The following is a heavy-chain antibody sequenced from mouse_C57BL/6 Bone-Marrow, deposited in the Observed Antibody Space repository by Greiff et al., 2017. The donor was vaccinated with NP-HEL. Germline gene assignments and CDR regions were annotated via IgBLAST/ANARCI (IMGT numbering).Heavy chain of an antibody. Sequence: QVQLQQPGAELVKPGASVKMSCKASGYTFTSYWITWVKQRPGQGLEWIGDIYPGSGSTNYNEKFKGKATLTVDTSSSTAYMQLSSLTSEDSAVYYCGGRGVYGSSAYDGGFWGQGTTLTVSA. CDR1: GYTFTSYW. J-gene: IGHJ2*01. CDR2: IYPGSGST. D-gene: IGHD1-1*01. CDR3: GGRGVYGSSAYDGGF. V-gene: IGHV1-55*01.